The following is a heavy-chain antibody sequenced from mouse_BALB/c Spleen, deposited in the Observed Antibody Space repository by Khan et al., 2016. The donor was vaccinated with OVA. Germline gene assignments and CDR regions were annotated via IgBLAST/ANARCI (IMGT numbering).Heavy chain of an antibody. CDR3: AIKDYYNYDRFPY. V-gene: IGHV3-2*02. CDR1: GYSITSEYA. CDR2: INYSGHT. Sequence: EVQLVESGPGLVKPSQSLSLTCTVTGYSITSEYAWNWIRQFPGNKLEWMGYINYSGHTRYNPSLKSRTSITRDTSKNQFFLQLNSVNTEDTATYDCAIKDYYNYDRFPYWGQGTLVTVSA. D-gene: IGHD2-4*01. J-gene: IGHJ3*01.